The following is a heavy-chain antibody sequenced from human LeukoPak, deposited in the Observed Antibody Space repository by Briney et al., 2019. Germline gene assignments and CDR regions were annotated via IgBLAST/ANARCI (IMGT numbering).Heavy chain of an antibody. J-gene: IGHJ4*02. Sequence: GGSLRLSCAASGFSFSNYGMHWVRQAPGKGLEWVAFIRYDGSKKYYGDSVKGRFTMSRDNSKNTLYLQMNSLRVEDTAVYYCAKGPRPGSSGYPNLDHWGQGTLVTVSS. V-gene: IGHV3-30*02. CDR1: GFSFSNYG. CDR2: IRYDGSKK. D-gene: IGHD3-22*01. CDR3: AKGPRPGSSGYPNLDH.